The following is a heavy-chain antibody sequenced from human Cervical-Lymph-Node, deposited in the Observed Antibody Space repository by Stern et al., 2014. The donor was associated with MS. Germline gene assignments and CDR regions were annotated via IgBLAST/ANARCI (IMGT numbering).Heavy chain of an antibody. V-gene: IGHV3-30*18. CDR3: AKNRGCNYADDAFDI. CDR2: ISYDGSYE. Sequence: VQLVESGGGVVQPGRSLRLSCAASGFTFSSFGMHWVRQAPGKGLEWVAIISYDGSYEYYADSVKGRFAISRDNSKNTMDLQMNSLRADDAALYYCAKNRGCNYADDAFDIWGQGTMVAVSP. CDR1: GFTFSSFG. J-gene: IGHJ3*02. D-gene: IGHD5-18*01.